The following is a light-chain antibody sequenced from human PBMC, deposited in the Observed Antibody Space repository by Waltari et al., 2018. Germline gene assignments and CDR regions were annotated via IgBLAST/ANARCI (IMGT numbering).Light chain of an antibody. CDR2: DVT. V-gene: IGLV2-14*01. J-gene: IGLJ2*01. Sequence: QSALTQPASVSGSPGQSLTISCTGTNSDIGYSNYVSWYQQYPGKAPKLMIFDVTRWPSGVSHRFSGSKSGNTASLTISGLQAEDEADYFCAAYTSTNTVIFGGGTKVTVL. CDR3: AAYTSTNTVI. CDR1: NSDIGYSNY.